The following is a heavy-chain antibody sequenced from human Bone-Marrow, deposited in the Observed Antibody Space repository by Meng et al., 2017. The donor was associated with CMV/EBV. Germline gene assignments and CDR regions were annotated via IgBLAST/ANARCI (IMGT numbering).Heavy chain of an antibody. CDR2: IIPIFGTA. J-gene: IGHJ4*02. CDR3: ARALGDIGLDY. D-gene: IGHD5-12*01. CDR1: GGTFSSYA. Sequence: QFKLWQHGAEVKNAGSSVKVSCKASGGTFSSYAISCVRQAPGQGLEWMGGIIPIFGTANYAQKFQGRVTITADESTSTAYMELSSLRSEDTAVYYCARALGDIGLDYWGQGTLVTVSS. V-gene: IGHV1-69*12.